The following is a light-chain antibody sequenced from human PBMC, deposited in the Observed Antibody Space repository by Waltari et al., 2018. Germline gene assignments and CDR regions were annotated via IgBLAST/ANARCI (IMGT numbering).Light chain of an antibody. J-gene: IGKJ2*01. V-gene: IGKV3-20*01. CDR1: PSVSSSY. CDR2: GAS. CDR3: QQYGSSPYT. Sequence: EIVLTQSPGTLSLSPGERATLSCRASPSVSSSYLAWYQQKPGQAPRPLIYGASSRATGIPDRFSGSGSETDFTLTISRLEPEDFAVYYWQQYGSSPYTFGQGTKLEIK.